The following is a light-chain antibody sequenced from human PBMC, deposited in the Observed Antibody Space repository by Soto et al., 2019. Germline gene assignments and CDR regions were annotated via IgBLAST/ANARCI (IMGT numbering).Light chain of an antibody. Sequence: EIVMTQSPATLSVSPGERATLSCRASQSVSSNLAWYQQKPGQAPRLLIYGASTRATGIPARFSGSESGTDFTLTISSLQSEDFAVYYCHQYNNWPPYTFGQGTKLEIK. CDR3: HQYNNWPPYT. CDR1: QSVSSN. CDR2: GAS. J-gene: IGKJ2*01. V-gene: IGKV3-15*01.